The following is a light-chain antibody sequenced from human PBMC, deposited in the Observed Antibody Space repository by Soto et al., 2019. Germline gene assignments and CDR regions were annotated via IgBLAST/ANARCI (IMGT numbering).Light chain of an antibody. Sequence: QSVLTQPASVSGSPGQSITISCTGTSSDIGNYDFVSWYQQVPGTAPKAMIYEVSSRPSGVSNRFSGSKSGNTASLTISGLQAEDEAYYYCSSYTPSTSFILFGGGTRSPS. CDR1: SSDIGNYDF. CDR3: SSYTPSTSFIL. CDR2: EVS. V-gene: IGLV2-14*01. J-gene: IGLJ2*01.